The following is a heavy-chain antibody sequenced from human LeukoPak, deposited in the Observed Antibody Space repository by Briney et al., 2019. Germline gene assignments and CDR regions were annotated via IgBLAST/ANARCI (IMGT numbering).Heavy chain of an antibody. D-gene: IGHD4-17*01. CDR1: GFTFSSYA. V-gene: IGHV3-23*01. J-gene: IGHJ5*02. CDR3: AGRGDYIRWFDP. Sequence: PGGSLRLSCAASGFTFSSYAMSWVRQAPGKGLEWVATISGNGDTTYYADSVKGRFTISRDNSKNTVSLQMSSLRAEDTAVYYCAGRGDYIRWFDPWGQGTPVTVSS. CDR2: ISGNGDTT.